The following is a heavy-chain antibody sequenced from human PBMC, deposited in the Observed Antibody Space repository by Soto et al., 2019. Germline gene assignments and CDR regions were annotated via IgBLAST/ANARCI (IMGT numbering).Heavy chain of an antibody. V-gene: IGHV3-33*01. CDR3: ARERTFGDNQNNYMDV. CDR1: EFTFSRHG. Sequence: QVQLVESGGGVVQPGRSLRLSCAASEFTFSRHGMHWVRQAPGKGLQWVGVIWYDGSNEVYADSVKGRFIISRDNSKNNMYLQMNRLRDEDKAVYYCARERTFGDNQNNYMDVWGTGIPVTVSS. D-gene: IGHD3-10*01. J-gene: IGHJ6*03. CDR2: IWYDGSNE.